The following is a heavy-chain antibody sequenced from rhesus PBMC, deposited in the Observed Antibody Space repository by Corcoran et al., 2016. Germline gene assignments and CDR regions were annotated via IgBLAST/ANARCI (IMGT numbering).Heavy chain of an antibody. CDR2: IKGNSVST. J-gene: IGHJ4*01. D-gene: IGHD2-2*01. Sequence: QVPLPESGPGLVKPSETLSLTCSLSGGTFRSYWWSCILQPPGKGLEWSGEIKGNSVSTNYHPHRNSRVTISKDASKNQLSRKLSSGTSADTAVYYCASLYYALDYWGQGVLVTVSS. CDR3: ASLYYALDY. V-gene: IGHV4-80*01. CDR1: GGTFRSYW.